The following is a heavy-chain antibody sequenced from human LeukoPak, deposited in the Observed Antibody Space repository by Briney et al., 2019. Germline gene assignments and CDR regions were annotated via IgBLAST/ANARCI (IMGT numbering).Heavy chain of an antibody. CDR1: GYSFTSYW. CDR3: ARQVGDYYYYMDV. Sequence: GESLKISCKGSGYSFTSYWIGWVRQMPGKGLEWMGIIYPGVSDTRYSPSFQGQVTISADKSISTAYLQWSSLKASDTAMYYCARQVGDYYYYMDVWGKGTTVTVSS. CDR2: IYPGVSDT. D-gene: IGHD3-16*01. V-gene: IGHV5-51*01. J-gene: IGHJ6*03.